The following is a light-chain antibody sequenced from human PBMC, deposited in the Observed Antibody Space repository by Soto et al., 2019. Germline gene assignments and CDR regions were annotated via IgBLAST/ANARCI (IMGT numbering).Light chain of an antibody. V-gene: IGKV3-11*01. Sequence: EIVLTQSPATLSLSPGQRATLSCRASQSVSTYLAWYQQKPGPAPRLLIYDASTRATGIPARFSGSGSGTDFTLTIGSLEPEDFAVYYCQQRSNWPPTWTVGQGTKVEIK. CDR2: DAS. CDR3: QQRSNWPPTWT. J-gene: IGKJ1*01. CDR1: QSVSTY.